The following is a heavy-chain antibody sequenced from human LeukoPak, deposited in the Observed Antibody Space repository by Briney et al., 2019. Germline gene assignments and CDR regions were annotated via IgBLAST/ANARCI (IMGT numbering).Heavy chain of an antibody. CDR3: ARPQYYYDSTPGY. V-gene: IGHV3-7*01. J-gene: IGHJ4*02. CDR2: IKQDGSEK. Sequence: GGSLRLSCAASGFTFSSYWMSWVRQAPGKGLEWVANIKQDGSEKYYVDSVKGRFTISRDNAKNSLYLQMNSLRAEDTAVYYCARPQYYYDSTPGYWGQGTLVTVSS. D-gene: IGHD3-22*01. CDR1: GFTFSSYW.